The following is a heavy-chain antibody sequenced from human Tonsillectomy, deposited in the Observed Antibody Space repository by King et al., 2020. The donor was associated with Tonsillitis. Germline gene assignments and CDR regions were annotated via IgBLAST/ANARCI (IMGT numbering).Heavy chain of an antibody. Sequence: VQLVESGGGLVQPGGSQRLSCAASGFTFRNYWMSWVRQAPGKGLEWVANIKYDGSEKEYADSVKGRFTISRDNARDSVYLEMNSLRAEDTAIYYCARRDGYKDGSMGAVYFDYWVQG. D-gene: IGHD5-24*01. V-gene: IGHV3-7*04. CDR1: GFTFRNYW. J-gene: IGHJ4*02. CDR2: IKYDGSEK. CDR3: ARRDGYKDGSMGAVYFDY.